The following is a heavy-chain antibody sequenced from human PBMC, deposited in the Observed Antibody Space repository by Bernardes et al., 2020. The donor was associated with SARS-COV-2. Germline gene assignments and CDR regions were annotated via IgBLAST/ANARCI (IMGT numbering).Heavy chain of an antibody. CDR1: GFTFRSYA. CDR3: AKARTTGSGQHHYYYYYGMDV. D-gene: IGHD1-1*01. Sequence: GGSLRLSCAASGFTFRSYAMSWVRQAPGKGLEWVSAISGSGGSTYYADSVKGRFTISRDNSKNTLYLQMNSLRAEDTAVYYCAKARTTGSGQHHYYYYYGMDVWGQGTTVTVSS. CDR2: ISGSGGST. J-gene: IGHJ6*02. V-gene: IGHV3-23*01.